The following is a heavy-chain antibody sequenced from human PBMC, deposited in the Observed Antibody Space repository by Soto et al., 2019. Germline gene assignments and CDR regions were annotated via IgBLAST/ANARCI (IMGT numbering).Heavy chain of an antibody. Sequence: GSLRLSCAASGFTFHNYWMGWIRQTPDKGLEWVANIKPDGSDKYYVDSVKGRFTISRDNAKNSLYLQINSLRAEDTAVYYCARENYFDYWGQGTLVTVSS. V-gene: IGHV3-7*01. CDR2: IKPDGSDK. J-gene: IGHJ4*02. CDR3: ARENYFDY. CDR1: GFTFHNYW.